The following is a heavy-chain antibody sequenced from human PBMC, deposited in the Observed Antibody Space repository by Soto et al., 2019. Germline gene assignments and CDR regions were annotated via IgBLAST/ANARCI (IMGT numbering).Heavy chain of an antibody. CDR2: FDPEDGET. CDR3: ATGLYDSSGYYDSPPGHDAFDI. CDR1: GYTLTELS. V-gene: IGHV1-24*01. J-gene: IGHJ3*02. D-gene: IGHD3-22*01. Sequence: QVPLVQSGAEVKKPGASVKVSCKVSGYTLTELSMHWVRQAPGKGLEWMGGFDPEDGETIYAQKFQGRVTMTEDTSTDTAYMELSSLRSEDTAVYYCATGLYDSSGYYDSPPGHDAFDIWGQGTMVTVSS.